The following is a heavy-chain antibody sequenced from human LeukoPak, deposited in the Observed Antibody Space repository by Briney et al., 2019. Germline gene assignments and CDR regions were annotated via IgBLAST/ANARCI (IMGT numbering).Heavy chain of an antibody. CDR3: SVEADCTNGVCELGY. V-gene: IGHV1-46*01. CDR2: INPSGGST. CDR1: GYTFTSYY. Sequence: ASVKVSXKASGYTFTSYYMHWVRQAPGQGLEWMGIINPSGGSTSYAQKFQGRVTMTRDTSTSTVYMELSSLRSEDTAVYCCSVEADCTNGVCELGYWGQGTLVTVSS. D-gene: IGHD2-8*01. J-gene: IGHJ4*02.